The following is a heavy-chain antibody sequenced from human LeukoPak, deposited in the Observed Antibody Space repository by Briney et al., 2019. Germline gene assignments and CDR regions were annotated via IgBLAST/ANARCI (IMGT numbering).Heavy chain of an antibody. CDR3: AREGTYYYDSSGYGKFDY. V-gene: IGHV1-69*04. J-gene: IGHJ4*02. CDR1: GGTFSSYA. Sequence: SVKVSCKASGGTFSSYAISWVRQAPGQGLEWMGRIIPILGIANYAQKFQGRVTITADKSTSTAYMELSSLRSEDTAVYYCAREGTYYYDSSGYGKFDYWGQGTPVTVSS. CDR2: IIPILGIA. D-gene: IGHD3-22*01.